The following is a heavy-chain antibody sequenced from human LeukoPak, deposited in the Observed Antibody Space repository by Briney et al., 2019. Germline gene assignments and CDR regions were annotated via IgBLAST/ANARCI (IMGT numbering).Heavy chain of an antibody. CDR3: AKVPDYDVLRGGYTARLWYFDY. J-gene: IGHJ4*02. Sequence: PGGSLRLSCAASGFTFSSYAMSWVRQAPGKGLEWVSAISGSGGSTYYADSVKGRFTISRDNSKNTLYLQMNSLRAEDTALYYCAKVPDYDVLRGGYTARLWYFDYWGQRTLVTLSS. CDR2: ISGSGGST. CDR1: GFTFSSYA. D-gene: IGHD3-9*01. V-gene: IGHV3-23*01.